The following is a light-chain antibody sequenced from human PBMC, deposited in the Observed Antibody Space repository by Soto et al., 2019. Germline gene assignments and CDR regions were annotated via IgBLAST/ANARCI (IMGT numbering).Light chain of an antibody. Sequence: EIVMTQTPLSSPVTLGLPPSTSCRFSQRLVHSSGDTYVRGLQQRPGQPPRLLIYKISPRFSGVQDEFSGRGGGRDFTLKISRVDAEDVVFNYCMQATRFPYTFGQGTKLEIK. CDR1: QRLVHSSGDTY. V-gene: IGKV2-24*01. CDR3: MQATRFPYT. J-gene: IGKJ2*01. CDR2: KIS.